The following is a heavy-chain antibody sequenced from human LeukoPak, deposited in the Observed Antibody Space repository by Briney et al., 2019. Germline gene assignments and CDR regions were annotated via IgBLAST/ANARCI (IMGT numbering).Heavy chain of an antibody. CDR1: GFTLSSHP. D-gene: IGHD3-22*01. CDR3: ARDASHFDSSGYFHSYYYGMDV. Sequence: GGSLRLSCAASGFTLSSHPMNWVRQAPGKGLEWVSYIGNDGRMMYYADSVKGRFTISRDSAKNSLYLQMNSLGADDTAVYYCARDASHFDSSGYFHSYYYGMDVWGQGTTVTVSS. J-gene: IGHJ6*02. CDR2: IGNDGRMM. V-gene: IGHV3-48*03.